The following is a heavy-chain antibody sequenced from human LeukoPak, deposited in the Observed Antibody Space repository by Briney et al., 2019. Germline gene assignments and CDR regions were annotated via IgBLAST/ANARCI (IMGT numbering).Heavy chain of an antibody. CDR3: AKAPDSGYDSSFDF. Sequence: GRSLRLSCAASGFTFSSYGMHWVRQAPGKGLEWVAVISYDGSNKYYADSVKGRFTISRDNSKNTLYLQMNSLRAEDTAVYYCAKAPDSGYDSSFDFWGQGTLVTVSS. V-gene: IGHV3-30*18. CDR2: ISYDGSNK. CDR1: GFTFSSYG. D-gene: IGHD5-12*01. J-gene: IGHJ4*02.